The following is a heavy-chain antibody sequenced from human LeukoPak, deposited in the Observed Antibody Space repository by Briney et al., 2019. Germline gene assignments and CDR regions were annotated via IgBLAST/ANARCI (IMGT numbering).Heavy chain of an antibody. CDR1: GFTFSTYS. J-gene: IGHJ5*02. V-gene: IGHV3-21*04. CDR2: ISSSSSYI. Sequence: GGSLRLSCAGSGFTFSTYSMDWVRQAPGKGLEWVSSISSSSSYIYYADSVKGRFTISRDNAKNSLYLQMNSLRADDTAVYYCGRRGYSGYDRWGQGTLATVSS. D-gene: IGHD5-12*01. CDR3: GRRGYSGYDR.